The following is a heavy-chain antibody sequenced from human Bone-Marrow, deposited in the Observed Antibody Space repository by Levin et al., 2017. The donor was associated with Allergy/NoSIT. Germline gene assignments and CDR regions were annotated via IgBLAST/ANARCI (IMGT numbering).Heavy chain of an antibody. V-gene: IGHV3-11*05. Sequence: KTGGSLRLSCAASGFTFSDYYMSWIRQAPGKGLEWVSYISSSSSYTNYADSVKGRFTISRDNAKNSLYLQMNSLRAEDTAVYYCARAAERWTTVTNFDYWGQGTLVTVSS. CDR3: ARAAERWTTVTNFDY. CDR2: ISSSSSYT. J-gene: IGHJ4*02. D-gene: IGHD4-17*01. CDR1: GFTFSDYY.